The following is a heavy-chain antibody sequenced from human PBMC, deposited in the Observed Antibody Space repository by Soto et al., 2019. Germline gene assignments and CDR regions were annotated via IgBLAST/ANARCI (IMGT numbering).Heavy chain of an antibody. Sequence: SETLSLTCAVSGGSISSGDYSWNWIRQPPGKGLEWIGYIYYGGSTYYNPSLQSRVTMSVDRSRNQFSLKLNSVTAADTAVYYCARVRREYENSGPLDYWGQGTLVTVSS. J-gene: IGHJ4*02. D-gene: IGHD3-10*01. CDR2: IYYGGST. CDR1: GGSISSGDYS. V-gene: IGHV4-30-2*01. CDR3: ARVRREYENSGPLDY.